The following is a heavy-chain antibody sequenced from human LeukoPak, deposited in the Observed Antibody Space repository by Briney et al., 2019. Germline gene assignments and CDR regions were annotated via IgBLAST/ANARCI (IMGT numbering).Heavy chain of an antibody. Sequence: GGSLRLSCAASGFTFSSYAITWVRQAPGKGLEWVSSISGSSTSTYYAESVKGRFTISRDNSKNTLYLQMNSLRAEDSAVYYCAKERQAWGVGADYLDYWGQGTLVTVSP. CDR2: ISGSSTST. D-gene: IGHD1-26*01. V-gene: IGHV3-23*01. CDR1: GFTFSSYA. CDR3: AKERQAWGVGADYLDY. J-gene: IGHJ4*02.